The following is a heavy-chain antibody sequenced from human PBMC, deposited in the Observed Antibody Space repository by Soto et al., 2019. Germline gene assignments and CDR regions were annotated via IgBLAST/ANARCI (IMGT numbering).Heavy chain of an antibody. CDR1: GCIFTNYW. D-gene: IGHD2-2*01. J-gene: IGHJ4*02. Sequence: GDSLKISCKGSGCIFTNYWIGWVRQMPGKGLEWMGIIYPGDSETRYSPSFQGQVTISADKSTSTAYLQWSSLKASDTAMYYCARSGRLRYTSLYDYCGQGTYVIVSS. CDR3: ARSGRLRYTSLYDY. CDR2: IYPGDSET. V-gene: IGHV5-51*01.